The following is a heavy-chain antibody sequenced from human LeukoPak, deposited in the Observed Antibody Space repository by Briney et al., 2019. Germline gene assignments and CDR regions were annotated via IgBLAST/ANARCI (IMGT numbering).Heavy chain of an antibody. CDR3: ARDSGNYLDAFDI. CDR1: GFTFSRHS. D-gene: IGHD1-7*01. CDR2: ISSSSSYI. J-gene: IGHJ3*02. Sequence: PGGSLRLSCAASGFTFSRHSINWVRQAPGKGLEWVSSISSSSSYIYYADSVKGRFTISRDNAKNSLYLQMNSLRAEDTAVYYCARDSGNYLDAFDIWGLGTMVTVSS. V-gene: IGHV3-21*01.